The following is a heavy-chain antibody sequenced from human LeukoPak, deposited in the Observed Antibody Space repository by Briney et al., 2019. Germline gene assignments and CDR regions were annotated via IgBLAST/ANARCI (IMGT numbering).Heavy chain of an antibody. V-gene: IGHV1-2*06. CDR3: ARDRAVADSYYYYYMDV. CDR2: INPNSGGT. CDR1: GYTFTVYY. D-gene: IGHD6-19*01. Sequence: ASVKVSCKASGYTFTVYYMHWVRQAPGQGLEWMGRINPNSGGTNYAQKFQGRVTMTRDTSISTAYMELSRLRSDDTAVYYCARDRAVADSYYYYYMDVWGKGTTVTVSS. J-gene: IGHJ6*03.